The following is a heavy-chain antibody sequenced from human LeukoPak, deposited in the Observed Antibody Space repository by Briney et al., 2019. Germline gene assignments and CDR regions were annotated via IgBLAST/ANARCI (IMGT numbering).Heavy chain of an antibody. CDR1: GFTFSSYW. V-gene: IGHV4-34*01. J-gene: IGHJ6*03. D-gene: IGHD5-18*01. CDR3: ARQKISRFQLWPGWNYYMDV. Sequence: TGGSLRLSCAASGFTFSSYWMSWIRQPPGKGLEWIGEINHSGSTNYNPSLKSRVTISVDTSKNQFSLKLSSVTAADTAVYYCARQKISRFQLWPGWNYYMDVRGKGTTVTISS. CDR2: INHSGST.